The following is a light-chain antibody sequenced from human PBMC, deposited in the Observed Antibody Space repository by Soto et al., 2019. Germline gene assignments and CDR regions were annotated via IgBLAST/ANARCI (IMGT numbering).Light chain of an antibody. CDR2: GAA. J-gene: IGKJ4*01. V-gene: IGKV3-15*01. CDR3: QQYNTWPLT. Sequence: EIVLTQSPGTLSLSPGERATLSCRASQSVNSDYLGWFQQKPGQAPRLLIHGAAYRATGIPDRFSGRGSGTEFTLAISRLQSEDFAVYYCQQYNTWPLTFGGGTKVEIK. CDR1: QSVNSD.